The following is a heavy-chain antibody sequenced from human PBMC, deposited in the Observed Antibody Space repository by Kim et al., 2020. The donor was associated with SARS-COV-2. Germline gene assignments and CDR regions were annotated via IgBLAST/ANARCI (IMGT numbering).Heavy chain of an antibody. J-gene: IGHJ4*02. D-gene: IGHD5-18*01. Sequence: LKSRVTISVDTAKNQFSLKLSSVPAADTAVYYCARGDRGYSYGYRYYFDYWGQGTLVTVSS. V-gene: IGHV4-34*01. CDR3: ARGDRGYSYGYRYYFDY.